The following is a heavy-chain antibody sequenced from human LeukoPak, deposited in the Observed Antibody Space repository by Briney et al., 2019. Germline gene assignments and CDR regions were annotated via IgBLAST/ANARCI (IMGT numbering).Heavy chain of an antibody. J-gene: IGHJ4*02. Sequence: GGSLRLSCAASESTFSSYAMHWVRQAPGKGLEWVAVISYDGSNKYYADSVKGRFTISRDNSKNTLYLQMNSLRAEDTAVYYCAKVIRGDSYGDYWGQGTLVTVSS. D-gene: IGHD5-18*01. CDR3: AKVIRGDSYGDY. CDR1: ESTFSSYA. CDR2: ISYDGSNK. V-gene: IGHV3-30*04.